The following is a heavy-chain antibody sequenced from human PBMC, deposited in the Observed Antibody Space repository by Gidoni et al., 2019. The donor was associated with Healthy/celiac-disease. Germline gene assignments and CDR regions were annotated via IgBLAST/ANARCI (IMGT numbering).Heavy chain of an antibody. V-gene: IGHV3-30-3*01. Sequence: QVQLVESGGGVVQPGRSLRLSCAASGFPFSSYAMHWVRQAPGKGLEWVAVISYDGSNKYYADSVKGRFTISRDNSKNTLYLQMNSLRAEDTAVYYCARDGERNRITIFGAPEGGYFDYWGQGTLVTVSS. CDR2: ISYDGSNK. J-gene: IGHJ4*02. D-gene: IGHD3-3*01. CDR3: ARDGERNRITIFGAPEGGYFDY. CDR1: GFPFSSYA.